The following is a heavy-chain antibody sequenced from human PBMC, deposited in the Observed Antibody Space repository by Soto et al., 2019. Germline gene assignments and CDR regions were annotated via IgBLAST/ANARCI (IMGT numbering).Heavy chain of an antibody. V-gene: IGHV1-3*01. Sequence: GYSVQPSCTASGYTFATYAMHWVRQAPGQRLEWMGWIHAGKGITKYSQKFQGRVTITSDTSASTAYMELSSLRSEDTAVYYCARDRRGTLTYDGWGQGALVIVYS. CDR3: ARDRRGTLTYDG. J-gene: IGHJ4*02. CDR2: IHAGKGIT. D-gene: IGHD4-4*01. CDR1: GYTFATYA.